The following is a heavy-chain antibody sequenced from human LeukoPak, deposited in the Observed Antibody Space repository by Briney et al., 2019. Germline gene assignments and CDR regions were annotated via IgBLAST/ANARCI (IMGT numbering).Heavy chain of an antibody. CDR2: MNPNSGNT. CDR1: GYTFTSYD. J-gene: IGHJ4*02. V-gene: IGHV1-8*01. D-gene: IGHD6-13*01. Sequence: ASVKVSCKASGYTFTSYDINWVRQTTGQGPEWMGWMNPNSGNTGYAQKFQGRVTMTRNTSISTAYMELSSLRSEDTAVYYCARALHPAAAGMAELGYWGQGTLVTVSS. CDR3: ARALHPAAAGMAELGY.